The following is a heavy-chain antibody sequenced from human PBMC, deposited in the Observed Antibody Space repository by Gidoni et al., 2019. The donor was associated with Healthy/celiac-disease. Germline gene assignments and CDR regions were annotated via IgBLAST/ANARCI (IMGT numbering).Heavy chain of an antibody. Sequence: QVQLQQCGAAPWKPSETLSPTCAVYGGSFRGYYWSWRLQPPVTGLEWIGEINPSGSNNDNPALKSRVTIAVATSKNQFSLKLSSVTVADTAVYYGASMGSTVTTLYYGMDVWGKGTTVTVSS. CDR1: GGSFRGYY. CDR2: INPSGSN. CDR3: ASMGSTVTTLYYGMDV. V-gene: IGHV4-34*01. J-gene: IGHJ6*04. D-gene: IGHD4-4*01.